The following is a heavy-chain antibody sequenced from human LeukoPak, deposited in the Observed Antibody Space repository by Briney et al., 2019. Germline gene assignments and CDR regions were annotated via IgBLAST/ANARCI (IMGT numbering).Heavy chain of an antibody. D-gene: IGHD4-11*01. CDR3: ARSLSNYVDYYYYYYMDV. J-gene: IGHJ6*03. V-gene: IGHV3-20*04. CDR2: INWNGGNT. Sequence: GGSLRLSCAASGFTFDDYGMSWVRQAPGKGLEWVSGINWNGGNTGYVDSVKGRFTISRDNAKNSLYLQMNSLRVEDTALYYCARSLSNYVDYYYYYYMDVWGKGTTVTVSS. CDR1: GFTFDDYG.